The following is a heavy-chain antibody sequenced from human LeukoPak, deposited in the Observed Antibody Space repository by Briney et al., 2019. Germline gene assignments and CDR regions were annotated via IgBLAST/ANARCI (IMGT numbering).Heavy chain of an antibody. CDR2: IDPNSGVT. CDR3: ARDRYYGSGAFYNVFDY. D-gene: IGHD3-10*01. Sequence: ASVKVSCKASGYTFTGYYMHWVRQAPGQGLEWMGGIDPNSGVTNYAQKFQGRVTVTRDTSISTAYMDLSRLRSDDTAVYYCARDRYYGSGAFYNVFDYWGQGTLVTVSS. CDR1: GYTFTGYY. J-gene: IGHJ4*02. V-gene: IGHV1-2*02.